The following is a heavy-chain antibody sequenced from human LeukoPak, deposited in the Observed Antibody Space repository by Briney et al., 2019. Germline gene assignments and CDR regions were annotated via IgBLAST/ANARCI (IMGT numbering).Heavy chain of an antibody. J-gene: IGHJ4*02. CDR3: ARDGCSSTSCYHTFDY. CDR1: GYTFTSYY. D-gene: IGHD2-2*01. V-gene: IGHV1-46*01. CDR2: INPSGGST. Sequence: ASVKVSCKASGYTFTSYYMHWVRQAPGQGLEWMGIINPSGGSTSYAQKFQGRVTMTRDTSTSTVYMELSSLRSEDTAVYYCARDGCSSTSCYHTFDYWGQGTWSPSPQ.